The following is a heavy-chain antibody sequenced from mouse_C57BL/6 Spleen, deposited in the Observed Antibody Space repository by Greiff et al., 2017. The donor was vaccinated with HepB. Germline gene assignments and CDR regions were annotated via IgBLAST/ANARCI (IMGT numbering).Heavy chain of an antibody. V-gene: IGHV1-53*01. CDR2: INPSNGGT. J-gene: IGHJ1*03. D-gene: IGHD1-1*01. Sequence: LQQPGTELVKPGASVKLSCKASGYTFTSYWMHWVKQRPGQGLEWIGNINPSNGGTNYNEKFKSKATLTVDKSSSTAYMQLSSLTSEDSAVYYCARSGYGSRDWYFDVWGTGTTVTVSS. CDR3: ARSGYGSRDWYFDV. CDR1: GYTFTSYW.